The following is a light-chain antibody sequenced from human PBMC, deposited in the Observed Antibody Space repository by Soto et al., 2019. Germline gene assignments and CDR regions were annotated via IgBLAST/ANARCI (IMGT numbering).Light chain of an antibody. Sequence: EIVMTQSRGALSFSPFERATRSWMSSQSLSSSYLAWYQHKPGQAPRLLIYGTSTRATGIPARFSGSGSGTDFTLTISSLQSEDFAVYYCQQYKDWLWTFGPGTKVDIK. J-gene: IGKJ1*01. CDR1: QSLSSSY. CDR3: QQYKDWLWT. V-gene: IGKV3-15*01. CDR2: GTS.